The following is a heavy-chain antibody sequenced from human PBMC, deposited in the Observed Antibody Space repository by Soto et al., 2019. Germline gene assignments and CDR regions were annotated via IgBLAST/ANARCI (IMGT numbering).Heavy chain of an antibody. V-gene: IGHV3-30*18. D-gene: IGHD1-7*01. Sequence: PGGSLRLSCAASGFTFSSYGMHWVRQAPGKGLEWVAVISYDGSNKYYADSVKGRFTISRDNSKNTLYLQMNSLRAEDTAVYYCAKVLYNWNYYFDYWGQGTLVTVSS. J-gene: IGHJ4*02. CDR2: ISYDGSNK. CDR1: GFTFSSYG. CDR3: AKVLYNWNYYFDY.